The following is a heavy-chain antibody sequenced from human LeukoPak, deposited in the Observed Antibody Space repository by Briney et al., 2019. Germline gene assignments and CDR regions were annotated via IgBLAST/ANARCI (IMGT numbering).Heavy chain of an antibody. J-gene: IGHJ4*02. V-gene: IGHV3-23*01. Sequence: GGSLRLSCAASGFTFSSYAMSWVRQAPGNGLEWVSAISGSASNTYYADSVKGRFTISRDNSKNTLYLQMTSLRAEDTAVYYCAKDGAYHSVWFPNDYWGQGTLVTVSS. CDR2: ISGSASNT. D-gene: IGHD6-19*01. CDR1: GFTFSSYA. CDR3: AKDGAYHSVWFPNDY.